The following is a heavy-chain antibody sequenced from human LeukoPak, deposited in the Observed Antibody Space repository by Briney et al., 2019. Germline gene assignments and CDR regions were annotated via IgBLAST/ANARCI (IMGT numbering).Heavy chain of an antibody. V-gene: IGHV4-59*12. CDR1: GGSISSYY. Sequence: NPSETLSLTCTVSGGSISSYYWSWIRQPPGKGLEWIGYIYYSGSTNYNPSLKSRVTISVDTSKNQFSLKLSSVSAADTAVYYCARASSGWGFYWGQGTLVTVSS. J-gene: IGHJ4*02. D-gene: IGHD6-19*01. CDR3: ARASSGWGFY. CDR2: IYYSGST.